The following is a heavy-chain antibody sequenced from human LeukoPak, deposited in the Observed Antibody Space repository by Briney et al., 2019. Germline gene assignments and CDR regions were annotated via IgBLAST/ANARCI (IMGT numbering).Heavy chain of an antibody. CDR3: ARSLRDKGKGRQLVREQFDYYMDV. V-gene: IGHV4-59*12. J-gene: IGHJ6*03. D-gene: IGHD6-6*01. CDR1: GGSISSYY. CDR2: IYYSGST. Sequence: SETLSLTCTVSGGSISSYYWSWIRQPPGKGLEWIGSIYYSGSTYYNPSLKSRVTISVDTSKNQFSLKLSSVTAADTAVYYCARSLRDKGKGRQLVREQFDYYMDVWGKGTTVTVSS.